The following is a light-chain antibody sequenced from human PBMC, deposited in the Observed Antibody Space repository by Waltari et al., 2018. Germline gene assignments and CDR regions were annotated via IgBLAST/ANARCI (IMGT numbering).Light chain of an antibody. CDR2: LAS. J-gene: IGKJ1*01. Sequence: DIQMTQSPSSLSASVGDRVTITCRASQDISDSLAWYQQTPGRAPKLLLYLASRLASGVPSRFSGSGSGTDYTLTISSLQPEDFATYYCQQYYSNPRTFGQGTKVEIK. V-gene: IGKV1-NL1*01. CDR3: QQYYSNPRT. CDR1: QDISDS.